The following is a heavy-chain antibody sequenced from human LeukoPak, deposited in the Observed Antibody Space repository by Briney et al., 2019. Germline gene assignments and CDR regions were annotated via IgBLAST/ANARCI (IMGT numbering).Heavy chain of an antibody. J-gene: IGHJ4*02. CDR2: ISSSTSYI. V-gene: IGHV3-21*01. D-gene: IGHD3-22*01. CDR3: ARVGPLYEDSGYRSFDV. CDR1: GFTFSSYS. Sequence: GGSLRLSCAASGFTFSSYSMNWIRQAPGKGLEWVSSISSSTSYIYYADSVKGRFTISKDNAKNSLYLQMNSLRAEDTAVYYCARVGPLYEDSGYRSFDVWGQGTLVTVSS.